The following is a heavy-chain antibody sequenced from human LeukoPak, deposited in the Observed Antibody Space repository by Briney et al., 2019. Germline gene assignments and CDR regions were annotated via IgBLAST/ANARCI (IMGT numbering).Heavy chain of an antibody. CDR2: INAGNGNT. D-gene: IGHD3-10*01. CDR3: ARDYGPHHAFDI. CDR1: GYTFTSYA. Sequence: ASVKVSRKASGYTFTSYAMHWVRQAPGQRLEWMGWINAGNGNTKYSQEFQGRVTITRDTSASTAYMELSSLRSEDMAVYYCARDYGPHHAFDIWGQGTMVTVSS. J-gene: IGHJ3*02. V-gene: IGHV1-3*03.